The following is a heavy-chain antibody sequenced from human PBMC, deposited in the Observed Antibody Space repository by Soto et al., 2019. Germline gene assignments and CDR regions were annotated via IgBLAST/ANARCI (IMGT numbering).Heavy chain of an antibody. V-gene: IGHV4-34*02. CDR1: GESFRDYY. D-gene: IGHD1-26*01. J-gene: IGHJ3*02. CDR3: VRGRAFMSRNAFDI. CDR2: INHSGST. Sequence: QVQLQQRGAGLLKPSETLSLTCAVHGESFRDYYWTWIRQPPGKGLEWIGEINHSGSTSYNPSLKSRLTISVDTSKKGFSLNLSSVTAPDTALYYCVRGRAFMSRNAFDILGQGTMVTVSS.